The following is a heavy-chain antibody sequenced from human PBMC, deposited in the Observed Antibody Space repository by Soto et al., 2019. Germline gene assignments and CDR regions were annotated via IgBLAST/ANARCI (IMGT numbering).Heavy chain of an antibody. Sequence: GGSLRLSCAASGFTVSSNYMSWVRQAPGKGLEWVSVIYSGGSTYYADSVKGRFTISRDNSKNTLYLQMNSLRAEDTAVYYCARASSTYENWFDPWGQGTLVTVSS. CDR1: GFTVSSNY. D-gene: IGHD3-16*01. J-gene: IGHJ5*02. CDR2: IYSGGST. CDR3: ARASSTYENWFDP. V-gene: IGHV3-53*01.